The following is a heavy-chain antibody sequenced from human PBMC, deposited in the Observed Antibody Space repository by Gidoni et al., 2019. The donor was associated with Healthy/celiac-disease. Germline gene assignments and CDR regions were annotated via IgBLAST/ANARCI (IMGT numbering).Heavy chain of an antibody. V-gene: IGHV3-66*02. CDR2: IYSGGST. CDR1: GFPVSSNY. CDR3: ARDRGSRSDAFDI. D-gene: IGHD6-13*01. J-gene: IGHJ3*02. Sequence: EVQLVESGGGLVQPGGSLRLSCAASGFPVSSNYMSWVRQAPGKGLEWVSVIYSGGSTYYADSVKGRFTISRDNSKNTLYLQMNSLRAEDTAVYYCARDRGSRSDAFDIWGQGTMVTVSS.